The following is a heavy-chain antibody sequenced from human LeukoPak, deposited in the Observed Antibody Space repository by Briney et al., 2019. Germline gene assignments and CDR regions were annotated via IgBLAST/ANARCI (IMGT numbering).Heavy chain of an antibody. CDR1: GFTFSSYG. CDR2: IRYDGSNK. J-gene: IGHJ4*02. CDR3: AKVEGYYDSSGYWEIDY. V-gene: IGHV3-30*02. D-gene: IGHD3-22*01. Sequence: PGGSLRLSCAASGFTFSSYGMHWVRQAPGKGLEWVAFIRYDGSNKYYADSVKGRFTISRDNSKNTLYLQMNSLRAEDTAVYYCAKVEGYYDSSGYWEIDYWGQGTLVTVSS.